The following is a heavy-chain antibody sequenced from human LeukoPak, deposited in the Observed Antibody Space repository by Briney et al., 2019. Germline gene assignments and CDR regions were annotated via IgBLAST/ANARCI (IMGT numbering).Heavy chain of an antibody. CDR3: ARDHCGGDCYPPYYDY. CDR2: ISYNGSNK. CDR1: GFTFSSYA. J-gene: IGHJ4*02. Sequence: GGSLRLSCAASGFTFSSYAMHWLRQAPGKGLEWVAVISYNGSNKYYADSVKGRFTISRANSKNKLYLQMNSLRAEDTAVYYCARDHCGGDCYPPYYDYWGQGTLVTVSS. V-gene: IGHV3-30-3*01. D-gene: IGHD2-21*02.